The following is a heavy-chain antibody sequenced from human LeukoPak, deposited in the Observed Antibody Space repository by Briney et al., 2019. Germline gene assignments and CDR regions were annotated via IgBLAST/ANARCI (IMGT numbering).Heavy chain of an antibody. CDR1: GGSISSYY. CDR2: IYYSGST. J-gene: IGHJ2*01. CDR3: ARVGGELGYTYWYFDL. D-gene: IGHD5-24*01. V-gene: IGHV4-59*01. Sequence: PSETLTHIRTVAGGSISSYYWSWIRQPPGKGLEWIGYIYYSGSTNYNPSLKSRVTISIDTSKNQFSLKLSSVTAADTAVYYCARVGGELGYTYWYFDLWARGTPVPVSS.